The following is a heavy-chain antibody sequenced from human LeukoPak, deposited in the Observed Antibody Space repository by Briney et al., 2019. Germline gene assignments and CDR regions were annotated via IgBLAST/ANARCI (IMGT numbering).Heavy chain of an antibody. CDR1: GFTFSSYA. V-gene: IGHV3-23*01. CDR2: FSGSGGST. J-gene: IGHJ3*02. Sequence: GGSLRLSCAASGFTFSSYAMSWVRQAPGKGLECISGFSGSGGSTYYADSVKGRFTISRDNSKNTLYLQMNSLRAEDTAVYYCAREKKGSSYYYGSGRQDIWGQGTMVTVSS. CDR3: AREKKGSSYYYGSGRQDI. D-gene: IGHD3-10*01.